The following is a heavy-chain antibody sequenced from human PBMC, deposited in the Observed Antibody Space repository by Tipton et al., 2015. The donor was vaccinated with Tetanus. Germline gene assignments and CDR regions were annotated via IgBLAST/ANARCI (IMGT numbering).Heavy chain of an antibody. CDR3: ARRAVTIDY. CDR1: GGSISSYY. CDR2: IYYSGST. D-gene: IGHD4-17*01. J-gene: IGHJ4*02. V-gene: IGHV4-59*08. Sequence: TLSLTRTVSGGSISSYYWSWIRQPPGKGLEWIGYIYYSGSTNYNPSLKSRVTISVDTSKNQFSLKLSSVTAADTAVYYCARRAVTIDYWGQGTLVTVSS.